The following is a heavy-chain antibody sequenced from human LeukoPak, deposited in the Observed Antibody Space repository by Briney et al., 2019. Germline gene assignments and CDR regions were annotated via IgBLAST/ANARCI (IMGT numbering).Heavy chain of an antibody. V-gene: IGHV1-3*03. Sequence: ASVKVSCKASGYTFTSYAMHWVRQAPGRRLEWMGWINAGNGNTKYSQEFQGRVTITRDTSASTAYMELSSLRSEDMAVYYCARGVPREGSYYYDSSGYYFDYWGQGTLVTVSS. CDR3: ARGVPREGSYYYDSSGYYFDY. CDR1: GYTFTSYA. D-gene: IGHD3-22*01. CDR2: INAGNGNT. J-gene: IGHJ4*02.